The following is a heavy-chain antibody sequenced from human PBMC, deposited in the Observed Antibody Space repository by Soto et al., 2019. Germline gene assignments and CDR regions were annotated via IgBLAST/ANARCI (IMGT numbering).Heavy chain of an antibody. J-gene: IGHJ3*02. CDR2: ISGSGGST. Sequence: EVQLLESGGGLVQPGGSLRLSCAASGFTFSSYAMSWVRQAPGKGLEWVSAISGSGGSTYYADSVKGRFTISRDNSKNTLYLQMNSLRAEDTAVYYCAKAGRSEKQLVRNAFEIWGQGTMVTVSS. CDR3: AKAGRSEKQLVRNAFEI. D-gene: IGHD6-6*01. V-gene: IGHV3-23*01. CDR1: GFTFSSYA.